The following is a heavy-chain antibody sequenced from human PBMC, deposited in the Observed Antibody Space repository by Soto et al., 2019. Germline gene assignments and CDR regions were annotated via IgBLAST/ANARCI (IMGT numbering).Heavy chain of an antibody. CDR1: GGSVSSGSYY. Sequence: SETLSLTCTVSGGSVSSGSYYWSWIRQPPGKGLEWIGYIYYSGSTNYNPSLKSRVTISVDTSKNQFSLKLSSVTAADTAVYYCARGATVTTIDYWGKGTLVTVSS. CDR3: ARGATVTTIDY. V-gene: IGHV4-61*01. CDR2: IYYSGST. D-gene: IGHD4-17*01. J-gene: IGHJ4*02.